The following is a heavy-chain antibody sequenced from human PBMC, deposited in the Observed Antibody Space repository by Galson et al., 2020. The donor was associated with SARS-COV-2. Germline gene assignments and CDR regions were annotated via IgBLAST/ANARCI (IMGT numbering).Heavy chain of an antibody. V-gene: IGHV4-59*08. J-gene: IGHJ3*02. CDR3: ARHEDLGMIVFPGVAFDI. CDR2: IYYSGST. CDR1: GGSISSYY. Sequence: SETLSLTCTVSGGSISSYYWSWIRQPPGKGLEWIGYIYYSGSTNYNPSLKSRVTISVDTSKNQFSLKLSSVTAADTAVYYCARHEDLGMIVFPGVAFDIWGQGTMVTVSS. D-gene: IGHD3-22*01.